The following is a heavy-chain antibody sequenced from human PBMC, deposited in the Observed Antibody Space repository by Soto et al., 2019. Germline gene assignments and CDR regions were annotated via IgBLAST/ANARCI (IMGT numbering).Heavy chain of an antibody. CDR1: GYSFTSHW. CDR3: ARVYDIGRRRCSDGSCYGVPEYFQH. J-gene: IGHJ1*01. CDR2: IYPGDSDA. D-gene: IGHD2-15*01. Sequence: PGESLKISCKGSGYSFTSHWIAWVRQMPGQGLEWMGSIYPGDSDANYSPSFQGRVTISADKSTSTAYLQWSRLKASDTATYYCARVYDIGRRRCSDGSCYGVPEYFQHWGRGTLVTVSS. V-gene: IGHV5-51*01.